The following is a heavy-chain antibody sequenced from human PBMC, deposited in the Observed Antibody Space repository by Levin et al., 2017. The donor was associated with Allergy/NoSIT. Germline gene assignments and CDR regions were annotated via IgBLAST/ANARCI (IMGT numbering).Heavy chain of an antibody. J-gene: IGHJ5*02. CDR3: AKAWEVTVTTNLLYNWFDP. Sequence: GESLKISCAASGFIFSSYGMHWVRQAPGKGLEWVAVISCDGTNKFYADSVKGRFTISRDNSKNTLYLQMNSLRAEDSAVYYCAKAWEVTVTTNLLYNWFDPWGQGTLVTVSS. CDR1: GFIFSSYG. V-gene: IGHV3-30*18. CDR2: ISCDGTNK. D-gene: IGHD4-17*01.